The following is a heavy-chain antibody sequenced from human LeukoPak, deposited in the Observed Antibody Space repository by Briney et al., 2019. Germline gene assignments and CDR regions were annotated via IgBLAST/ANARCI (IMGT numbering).Heavy chain of an antibody. D-gene: IGHD6-13*01. CDR1: GFTFSSYS. Sequence: GGSLRLSCAASGFTFSSYSMNWVRQAPGKGLEWVSSISSSSSYIYYADSVEGRFTISRDNAKNSLYLQMNSLRAEDTAVYYCARGGVSQDYFDYWGQGTLVTVSS. J-gene: IGHJ4*02. V-gene: IGHV3-21*01. CDR2: ISSSSSYI. CDR3: ARGGVSQDYFDY.